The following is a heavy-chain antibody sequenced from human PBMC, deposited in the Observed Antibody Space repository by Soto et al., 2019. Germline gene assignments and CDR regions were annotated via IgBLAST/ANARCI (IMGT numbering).Heavy chain of an antibody. CDR1: GGSISSGDYY. Sequence: QVQLQESGPGLVKPSQTLSLTCTVSGGSISSGDYYWSWIRQPPGKGLEWIGYIYYSGSTHYNPSLKSRATISVDTSKHQFSLTLSSVTAADPAVYYCARGGYSGSYLAESFQHWGQGTLVTVSS. CDR3: ARGGYSGSYLAESFQH. J-gene: IGHJ1*01. CDR2: IYYSGST. V-gene: IGHV4-30-4*01. D-gene: IGHD1-26*01.